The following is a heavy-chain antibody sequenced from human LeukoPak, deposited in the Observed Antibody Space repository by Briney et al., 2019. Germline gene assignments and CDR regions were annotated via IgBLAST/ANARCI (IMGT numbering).Heavy chain of an antibody. CDR3: ARGGFCSGGSCPVDYYYYMDV. J-gene: IGHJ6*03. CDR2: INSDGSST. CDR1: GFTFSNYW. V-gene: IGHV3-74*01. Sequence: GGSLRLSCAASGFTFSNYWMHWVRQAPGKGLVWVSRINSDGSSTSYADSVKGRFTISRDNAKNTLYLQLNSLRAEDTAVYYRARGGFCSGGSCPVDYYYYMDVWGKGTTVTVSS. D-gene: IGHD2-15*01.